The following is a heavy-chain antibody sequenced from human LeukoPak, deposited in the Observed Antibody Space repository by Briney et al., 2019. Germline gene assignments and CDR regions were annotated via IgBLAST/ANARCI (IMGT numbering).Heavy chain of an antibody. D-gene: IGHD1-26*01. CDR3: ATAWRGREDYFDH. CDR2: IYYSGST. CDR1: GGSISSCY. J-gene: IGHJ4*02. V-gene: IGHV4-59*01. Sequence: SETLSLTCTVSGGSISSCYWSWIRQPPGKGLEWIGYIYYSGSTNYNPSLKSRVTISVDTSKNQFSLKLSSVTAADTAVYYCATAWRGREDYFDHWGQGTLVTVSS.